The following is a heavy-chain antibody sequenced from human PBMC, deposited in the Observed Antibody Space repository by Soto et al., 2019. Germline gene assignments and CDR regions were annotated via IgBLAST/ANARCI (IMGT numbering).Heavy chain of an antibody. D-gene: IGHD6-19*01. CDR1: GFTFTSYA. CDR3: EKDLKGAVADYYDY. J-gene: IGHJ4*02. CDR2: ISASGDST. V-gene: IGHV3-23*01. Sequence: EVQLLESGGGLVQPGGSLRLSCAASGFTFTSYAMTWVRRAPGKGLEWVSAISASGDSTYYADSVRGRFTISRANSKNTLYLQMNSLRADDTAIYYCEKDLKGAVADYYDYWGQGTLVTVSS.